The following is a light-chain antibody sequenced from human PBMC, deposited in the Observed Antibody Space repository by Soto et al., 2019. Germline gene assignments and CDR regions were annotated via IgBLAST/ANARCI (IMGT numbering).Light chain of an antibody. CDR1: SSDVDGYKY. J-gene: IGLJ1*01. V-gene: IGLV2-14*01. CDR3: SSFRSSSTLYV. Sequence: QSVLTQPASVSGSPGQSITISCTGTSSDVDGYKYVSWYQQHPGKAPKLMLYEVSNRPSGVSDRFSGSKSGNTASLTISGLQAEDEADYYCSSFRSSSTLYVFGTGTRSPS. CDR2: EVS.